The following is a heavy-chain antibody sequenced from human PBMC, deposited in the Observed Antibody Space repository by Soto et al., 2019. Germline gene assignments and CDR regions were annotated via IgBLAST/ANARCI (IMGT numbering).Heavy chain of an antibody. D-gene: IGHD6-19*01. CDR3: ATHYRSGWYTFDY. Sequence: GESLRISCKGSGYSFTNSWIGWVRQMPGKGLEWMGIIYPGDSDTRYSPSFQGQVTISADKSISTAYLQWSSLKASDSAMYYCATHYRSGWYTFDYWGQGTLVTVSS. V-gene: IGHV5-51*01. J-gene: IGHJ4*02. CDR2: IYPGDSDT. CDR1: GYSFTNSW.